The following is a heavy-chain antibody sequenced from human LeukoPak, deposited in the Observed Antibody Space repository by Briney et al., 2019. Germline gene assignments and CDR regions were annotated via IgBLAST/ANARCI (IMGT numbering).Heavy chain of an antibody. Sequence: SETLSLTCTVSGGSISSGGYYWSWIRQPPGKGLEWIGYIYHSGSTNYNPSLKSRVTISVDTSKNQFSLKLSSVTAADTAVYYCARDGGYKDHAFDIWGQGTMVTVSS. CDR2: IYHSGST. V-gene: IGHV4-61*08. CDR1: GGSISSGGYY. D-gene: IGHD5-24*01. J-gene: IGHJ3*02. CDR3: ARDGGYKDHAFDI.